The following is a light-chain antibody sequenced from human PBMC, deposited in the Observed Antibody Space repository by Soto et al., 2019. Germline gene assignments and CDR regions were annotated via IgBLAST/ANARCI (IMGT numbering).Light chain of an antibody. CDR3: CSYAGSYTYV. CDR2: DVS. Sequence: QSALTQPRSVSGSPGQSVTISYTGTSSVVGGYNYVSWYQQHPGKAPKLMIYDVSKRPSGVPDRFSGSKSGNTASLTISGLQAEDEADYYCCSYAGSYTYVFGTGTKVTVL. V-gene: IGLV2-11*01. CDR1: SSVVGGYNY. J-gene: IGLJ1*01.